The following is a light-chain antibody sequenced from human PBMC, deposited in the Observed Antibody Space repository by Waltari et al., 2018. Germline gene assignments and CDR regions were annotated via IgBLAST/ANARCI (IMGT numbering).Light chain of an antibody. CDR2: ASS. V-gene: IGKV1-39*01. CDR1: QSISRH. J-gene: IGKJ1*01. CDR3: QQSYSTPPRT. Sequence: DIQMTQSPASLSASVGDRVTITCRASQSISRHLNWYQQRPVNAPKLLIYASSNLQSGVPSMFSCSGSGTEFTLTISSLQPEDFATYYCQQSYSTPPRTFGQGTKVEMK.